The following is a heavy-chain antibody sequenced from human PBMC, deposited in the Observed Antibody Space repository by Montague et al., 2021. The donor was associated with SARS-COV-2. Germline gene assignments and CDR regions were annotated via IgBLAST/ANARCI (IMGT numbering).Heavy chain of an antibody. Sequence: FLSLSCAASGFSFSSYHMNWVRQAPGKGLEWVSSISPSGDYIYSADSLKGRFIISRDNAKNSLYLQMSSLRAEDTAIYYCARASWIVATVPDYWGQGTLVTVSS. D-gene: IGHD5-12*01. CDR2: ISPSGDYI. CDR3: ARASWIVATVPDY. CDR1: GFSFSSYH. V-gene: IGHV3-21*01. J-gene: IGHJ4*02.